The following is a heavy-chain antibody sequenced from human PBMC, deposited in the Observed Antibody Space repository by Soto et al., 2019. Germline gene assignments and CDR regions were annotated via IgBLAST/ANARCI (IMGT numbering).Heavy chain of an antibody. V-gene: IGHV1-3*01. D-gene: IGHD3-22*01. CDR3: ARDRLRGYDSSGFYS. CDR2: INPSDGNR. CDR1: GYSFTSYA. Sequence: GASVKVSCKASGYSFTSYAMHWVRQAPGQRLEWMGWINPSDGNRNLAQKFEDRVTMTTATSTNTVFLELRSLKSDDTAIYYCARDRLRGYDSSGFYSWGQGTMVTVSS. J-gene: IGHJ4*02.